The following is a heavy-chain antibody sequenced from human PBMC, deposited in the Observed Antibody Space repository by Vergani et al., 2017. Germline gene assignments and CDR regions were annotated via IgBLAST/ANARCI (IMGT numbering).Heavy chain of an antibody. Sequence: QVTLKESGPVLVKPTETLTLTCTVSGFSLSTARMGVSWIRQPPGKALEWLAHIFSNDEKSYSTSLKSRLTISKDTSKSQVVLTMTNMDPVDTATYYCARTRKYEYYDILTGYYMDYWGQGTLVTVSS. CDR2: IFSNDEK. J-gene: IGHJ4*02. D-gene: IGHD3-9*01. V-gene: IGHV2-26*01. CDR1: GFSLSTARMG. CDR3: ARTRKYEYYDILTGYYMDY.